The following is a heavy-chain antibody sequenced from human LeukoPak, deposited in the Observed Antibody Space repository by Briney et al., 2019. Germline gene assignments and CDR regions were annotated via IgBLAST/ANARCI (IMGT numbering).Heavy chain of an antibody. Sequence: GGSLRLSCAASGFTFSDYYMSWIRQAPGKGLEWVSYISSSGNTIYYADSVKGRFTVSRDNAKNSLYLQMNSLRAEDTAVYYCARSTRRDSEIALAEYFQHWGQGTLVTVSS. CDR3: ARSTRRDSEIALAEYFQH. D-gene: IGHD1-26*01. CDR1: GFTFSDYY. V-gene: IGHV3-11*01. J-gene: IGHJ1*01. CDR2: ISSSGNTI.